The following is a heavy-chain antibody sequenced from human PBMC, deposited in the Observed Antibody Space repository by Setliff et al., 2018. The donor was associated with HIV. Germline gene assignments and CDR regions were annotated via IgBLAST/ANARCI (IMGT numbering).Heavy chain of an antibody. Sequence: ASVKVSCKASGHTFSNYDVIWVRQAPGQGLEWMGWINTDTGNPTYAQGFTGRFVFSLDTSVNTAYLQISSLKTEDSAVYYCARGPPSQVDYWGQGTLVTVSS. J-gene: IGHJ4*02. CDR2: INTDTGNP. CDR3: ARGPPSQVDY. V-gene: IGHV7-4-1*02. CDR1: GHTFSNYD.